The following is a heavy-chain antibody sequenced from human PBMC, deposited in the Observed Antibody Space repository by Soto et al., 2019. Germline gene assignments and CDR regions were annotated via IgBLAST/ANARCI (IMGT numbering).Heavy chain of an antibody. V-gene: IGHV1-2*02. D-gene: IGHD4-17*01. J-gene: IGHJ3*02. CDR3: ARGPYGDNAFDI. Sequence: GSVKVSCKASGYSFTDYYMHWIRQAPGQGLEWMGWIAPHRDGTEFAQKFQGRITLTGDTSTSTAYMEPKGLTSADTAVYFCARGPYGDNAFDIWGQGTVVTVSS. CDR1: GYSFTDYY. CDR2: IAPHRDGT.